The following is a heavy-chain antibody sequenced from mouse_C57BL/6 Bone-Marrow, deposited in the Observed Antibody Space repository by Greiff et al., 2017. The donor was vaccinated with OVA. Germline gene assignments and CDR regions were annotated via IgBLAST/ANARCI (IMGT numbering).Heavy chain of an antibody. J-gene: IGHJ3*01. D-gene: IGHD2-3*01. CDR3: ARGRLLRAY. Sequence: QVQLQQPGAELVTPGSSVKLSCKASGYTFTSYWMDWVKQRPGQGLEWIGNIYPSDSETHYNQKFKDKATLTVDKSSSTAYMQLSSLTSEDSAVYYCARGRLLRAYWGQGTLVTVSA. CDR2: IYPSDSET. CDR1: GYTFTSYW. V-gene: IGHV1-61*01.